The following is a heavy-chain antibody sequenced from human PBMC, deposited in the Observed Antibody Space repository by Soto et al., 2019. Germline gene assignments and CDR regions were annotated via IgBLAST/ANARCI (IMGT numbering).Heavy chain of an antibody. CDR2: IKSKTDGGTI. J-gene: IGHJ5*02. Sequence: EVQLVESGGGFVKPGGSLRLSCAASGFTFTKAWMNWVRQVPGKGLEWVGRIKSKTDGGTIDYAAPVKGRFTISRDDADNTMYLQMNSLKSEDTGVYSCTTDLEGRTAPDGGPWGQGTLVSVSS. D-gene: IGHD1-1*01. CDR1: GFTFTKAW. CDR3: TTDLEGRTAPDGGP. V-gene: IGHV3-15*07.